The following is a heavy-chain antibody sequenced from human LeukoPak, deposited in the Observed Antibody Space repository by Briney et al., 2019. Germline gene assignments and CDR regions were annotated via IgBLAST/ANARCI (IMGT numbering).Heavy chain of an antibody. J-gene: IGHJ4*02. CDR2: ISYDGSKK. Sequence: PGGSLRLSCAASGFTFSSYGMHWVRQAPGKGLEWVAVISYDGSKKYYADSVKGRFTISRDNSKNTLYLQMNSLRAEDTAVYYCAKVMALDTAMVFPDYWGQGTLVTVSS. V-gene: IGHV3-30*18. CDR3: AKVMALDTAMVFPDY. CDR1: GFTFSSYG. D-gene: IGHD5-18*01.